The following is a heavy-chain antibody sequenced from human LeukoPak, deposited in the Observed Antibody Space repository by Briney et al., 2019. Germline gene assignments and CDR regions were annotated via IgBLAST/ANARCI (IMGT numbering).Heavy chain of an antibody. CDR2: IYYSGST. D-gene: IGHD6-19*01. CDR1: GGSISSYY. Sequence: SETLSLTCTVSGGSISSYYWSWIRQPPGKGLEWIGYIYYSGSTNYNPSLKSRVTMSVDTSKNQFSLKLSSVTAADTAIYYCARSVSSGWYAFDCWGQGTLVTVSS. J-gene: IGHJ4*02. V-gene: IGHV4-59*12. CDR3: ARSVSSGWYAFDC.